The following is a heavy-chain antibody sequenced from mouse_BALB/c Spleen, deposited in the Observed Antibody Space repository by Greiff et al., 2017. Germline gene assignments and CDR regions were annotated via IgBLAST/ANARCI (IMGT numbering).Heavy chain of an antibody. CDR1: GYSITSDYA. D-gene: IGHD2-1*01. CDR2: RSYSGST. J-gene: IGHJ4*01. CDR3: ARGGIYGNYDYYAMDY. Sequence: EVKLMESGPGLVKPSQSLSLTCTVTGYSITSDYAWNWIRQFPGNKLEWMGYRSYSGSTSYNPSLKSRISITRDTSKNQFFLQLNSVTTEDTATYYCARGGIYGNYDYYAMDYWGQGTSVTVSS. V-gene: IGHV3-2*02.